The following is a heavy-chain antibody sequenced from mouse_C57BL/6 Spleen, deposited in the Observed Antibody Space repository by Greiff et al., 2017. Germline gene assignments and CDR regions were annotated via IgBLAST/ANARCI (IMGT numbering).Heavy chain of an antibody. CDR3: ARRGTAQAWFAY. D-gene: IGHD3-2*02. CDR1: GYAFSSYW. V-gene: IGHV1-80*01. CDR2: IYPGDGDT. J-gene: IGHJ3*01. Sequence: QVQLQQSGAELVKPGASVKISCKASGYAFSSYWMNWVKQRPGKGLEWIGKIYPGDGDTNYNGKFKGKATLTADKSSSTAYMQLSSLTSEDSAVYFCARRGTAQAWFAYWGQGTLVTVSA.